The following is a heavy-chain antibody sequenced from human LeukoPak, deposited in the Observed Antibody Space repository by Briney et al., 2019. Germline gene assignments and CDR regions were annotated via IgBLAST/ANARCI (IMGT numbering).Heavy chain of an antibody. CDR3: ARWYTTRFSSGWYRPARAFDI. Sequence: PGGSLRLSCAASRFTVSSNYMSAVRPPPGRGLEGVSVIYSGGSTYYAESVKGRFTISRDNSKNTLYLQMNSLRAEDTAVYYCARWYTTRFSSGWYRPARAFDIWGQGTMVTVSS. J-gene: IGHJ3*02. CDR1: RFTVSSNY. CDR2: IYSGGST. D-gene: IGHD6-13*01. V-gene: IGHV3-66*01.